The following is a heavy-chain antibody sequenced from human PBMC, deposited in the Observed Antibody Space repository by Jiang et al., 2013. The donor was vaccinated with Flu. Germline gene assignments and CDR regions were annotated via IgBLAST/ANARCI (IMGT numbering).Heavy chain of an antibody. Sequence: WLRQAIGQGLEWMGWINPNSGSTGYAQKFQGRVTMTRNTSIGTAYMEQSSLGSADAAVYYYARVPSGYSSGWYADYWGQGTLVTVSS. D-gene: IGHD6-19*01. V-gene: IGHV1-8*01. CDR3: ARVPSGYSSGWYADY. J-gene: IGHJ4*02. CDR2: INPNSGST.